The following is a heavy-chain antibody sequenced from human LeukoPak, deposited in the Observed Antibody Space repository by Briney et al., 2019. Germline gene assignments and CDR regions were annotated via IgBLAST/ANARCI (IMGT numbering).Heavy chain of an antibody. J-gene: IGHJ3*02. CDR1: GGTFSSYA. Sequence: SXKXSCKASGGTFSSYAISWVRQAPGQGLEWMGGIIPIFGTANYAQKFQGRVTITTDESTSTAYMELSSLRSEDTAVYYCARPGSGGDAFDIWGQGTMVTVSS. V-gene: IGHV1-69*05. CDR2: IIPIFGTA. D-gene: IGHD1-26*01. CDR3: ARPGSGGDAFDI.